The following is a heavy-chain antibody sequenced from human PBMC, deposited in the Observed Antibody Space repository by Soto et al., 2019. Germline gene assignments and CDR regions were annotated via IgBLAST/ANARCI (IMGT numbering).Heavy chain of an antibody. CDR1: SGPDSSHN. CDR3: VRQGIDYLHGRVDF. Sequence: QVELQQSGPGLVKPSGTLSLTCTVSSGPDSSHNWGWIRQPPGRGLEWIGYVYYTGDTSYNPSLKSRCTISAATSTKIISLTLSSVTAADAAVYYCVRQGIDYLHGRVDFCGQGTTVSVSS. D-gene: IGHD1-26*01. CDR2: VYYTGDT. J-gene: IGHJ6*02. V-gene: IGHV4-59*08.